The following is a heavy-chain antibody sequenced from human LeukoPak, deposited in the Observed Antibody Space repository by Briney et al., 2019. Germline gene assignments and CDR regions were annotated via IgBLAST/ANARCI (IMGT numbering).Heavy chain of an antibody. Sequence: ASVKVSCKASGGTFNSYAISWVRQAPGQGLGWMGGIIPIFGTANYAQKFQGRVTITTDESTSTAYMELSSLRSEDTAVYYCASNFAGSGSLFWGQGTLVTVSS. J-gene: IGHJ4*02. D-gene: IGHD3-10*01. CDR2: IIPIFGTA. CDR1: GGTFNSYA. CDR3: ASNFAGSGSLF. V-gene: IGHV1-69*05.